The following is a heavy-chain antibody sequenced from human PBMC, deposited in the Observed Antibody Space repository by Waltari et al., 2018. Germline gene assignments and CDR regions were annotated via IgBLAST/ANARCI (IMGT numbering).Heavy chain of an antibody. V-gene: IGHV3-74*01. Sequence: EEQLVESGGGLVQPGDSLRLSCAASGFTYSNHWMHWVRQAPGKGLVGVECSKGEGRTSNYADSWKGRFTISRDNTKKTLYLQMKRLRVEDTAVYYCARLAPKTYRSPVPGRDYYYGLDVWGQGTTVTVSS. D-gene: IGHD6-13*01. J-gene: IGHJ6*02. CDR3: ARLAPKTYRSPVPGRDYYYGLDV. CDR2: SKGEGRTS. CDR1: GFTYSNHW.